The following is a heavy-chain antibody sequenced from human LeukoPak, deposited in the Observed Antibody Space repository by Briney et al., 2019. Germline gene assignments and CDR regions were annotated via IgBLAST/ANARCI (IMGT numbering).Heavy chain of an antibody. CDR1: GFTFSSYA. J-gene: IGHJ4*02. D-gene: IGHD5-18*01. Sequence: GGSLRLSCAASGFTFSSYAMSWVRQAPGKGLEWVSSISSSSSYIYYADSVKGRFTISRDNAKNSLYLQMNSLRAEDTAVYYCSVGGSYGVFDYWGQGTLVTVSS. V-gene: IGHV3-21*01. CDR2: ISSSSSYI. CDR3: SVGGSYGVFDY.